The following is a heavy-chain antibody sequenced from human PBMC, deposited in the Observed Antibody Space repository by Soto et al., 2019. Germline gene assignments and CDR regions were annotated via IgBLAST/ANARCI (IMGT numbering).Heavy chain of an antibody. J-gene: IGHJ4*02. CDR3: TRVRLGSGRSSDY. V-gene: IGHV3-72*01. D-gene: IGHD6-25*01. CDR2: IKNKANSYTT. Sequence: EVQLVESGGGLVQPEGSLRLSCAASGFTFSDHYMDWVRQAPGKGLEWVGRIKNKANSYTTEYAAPVKGRFIISRDDSNNSVFLQMSRLKTDDTAVYYCTRVRLGSGRSSDYWGQGILVTVSS. CDR1: GFTFSDHY.